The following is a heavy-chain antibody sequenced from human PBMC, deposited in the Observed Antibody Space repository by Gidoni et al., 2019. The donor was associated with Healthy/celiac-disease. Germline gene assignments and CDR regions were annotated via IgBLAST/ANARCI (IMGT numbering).Heavy chain of an antibody. D-gene: IGHD2-2*02. CDR3: ASTYCSSTSCYKDAFDI. CDR2: VNAGKGNT. CDR1: GYTFTSYA. Sequence: QVPLVQSGAAVKKPGASVKVSCKASGYTFTSYAMHWVRQAPGQRLEWMGWVNAGKGNTKYSQKFQGRVTITRDTSASTAYMELSSLRAEDTAVYYCASTYCSSTSCYKDAFDIWGQGTMVTVSS. J-gene: IGHJ3*02. V-gene: IGHV1-3*01.